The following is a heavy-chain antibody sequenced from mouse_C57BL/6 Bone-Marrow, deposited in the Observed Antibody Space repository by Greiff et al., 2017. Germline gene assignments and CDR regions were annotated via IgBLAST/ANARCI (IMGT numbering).Heavy chain of an antibody. D-gene: IGHD2-5*01. J-gene: IGHJ2*01. V-gene: IGHV1-81*01. CDR1: GYTFTSYG. CDR3: ARAPAYYSNYLDY. Sequence: QVQLQQSGAELARPGASVKLSCKASGYTFTSYGISWVKQRTGQGPEWIGEIYPRSGNTYYNEKFKGKATLTADKSSSTAYMELRSLTSEDSAVYFCARAPAYYSNYLDYWGQGTTLTVSS. CDR2: IYPRSGNT.